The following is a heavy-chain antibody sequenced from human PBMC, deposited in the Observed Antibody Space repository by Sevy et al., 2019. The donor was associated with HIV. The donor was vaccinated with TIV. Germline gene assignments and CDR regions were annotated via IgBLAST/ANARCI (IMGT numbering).Heavy chain of an antibody. V-gene: IGHV4-34*01. D-gene: IGHD3-22*01. CDR1: GGSFSDYS. CDR2: INHSGST. Sequence: GSLRLSCAVYGGSFSDYSWSWIRQSPGKGLEWIGEINHSGSTKYNPSLKSRVTISVDTSKNQFSLKLSSVTAADTAVYYCARWRGTRITMIVVVVTGYFDYWGQGTLVTVSS. J-gene: IGHJ4*02. CDR3: ARWRGTRITMIVVVVTGYFDY.